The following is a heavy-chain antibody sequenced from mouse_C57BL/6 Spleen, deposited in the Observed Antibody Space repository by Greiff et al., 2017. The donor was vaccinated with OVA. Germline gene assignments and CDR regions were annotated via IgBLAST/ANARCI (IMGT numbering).Heavy chain of an antibody. CDR2: ISSGGSYT. Sequence: EVHLVESGGDLVKPGGSLKLSCAASGFTFSSYGMSWVRQTPDKRLEWVATISSGGSYTYYPDSVKGRFTISRDNAKNTLYLQMSRLKSEDTAMYYCAREDSQLASGFAYWGQGTLVTVSA. V-gene: IGHV5-6*01. CDR1: GFTFSSYG. D-gene: IGHD6-1*02. J-gene: IGHJ3*01. CDR3: AREDSQLASGFAY.